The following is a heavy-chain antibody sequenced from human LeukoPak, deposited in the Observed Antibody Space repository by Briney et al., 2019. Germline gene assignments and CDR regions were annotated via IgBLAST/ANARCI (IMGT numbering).Heavy chain of an antibody. CDR1: GFTFDDYA. J-gene: IGHJ4*02. Sequence: GGSLRLSCAASGFTFDDYATQWARQAPGKGLEWVSGISWNSGSIGYADSVKGRFTISRDNAKNSLYLQMNSLRAEDTALYYCAKDASSEKYSVAGLFDYWGQGTLVTVSS. D-gene: IGHD6-19*01. V-gene: IGHV3-9*01. CDR3: AKDASSEKYSVAGLFDY. CDR2: ISWNSGSI.